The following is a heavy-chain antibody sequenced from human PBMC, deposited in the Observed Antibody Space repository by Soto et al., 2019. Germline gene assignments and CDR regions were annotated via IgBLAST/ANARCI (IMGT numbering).Heavy chain of an antibody. CDR2: IYYSGRT. V-gene: IGHV4-59*01. D-gene: IGHD2-21*01. CDR1: GGSISSYY. J-gene: IGHJ6*02. Sequence: SETLSLTCTVSGGSISSYYWSWIRQPPGKGLEWIGYIYYSGRTNYNPSLKSRVTISVDTSKNQFSLKLSSVTAADTAVYYFAGSYCGGYCYSPRIGYYFYYYGMDVWGQGTTVTVSS. CDR3: AGSYCGGYCYSPRIGYYFYYYGMDV.